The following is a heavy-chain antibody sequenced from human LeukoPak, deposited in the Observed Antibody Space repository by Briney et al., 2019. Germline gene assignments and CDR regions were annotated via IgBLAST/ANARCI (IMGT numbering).Heavy chain of an antibody. D-gene: IGHD2-2*01. CDR2: NGAAGSTI. CDR1: GLTFSSYS. V-gene: IGHV3-48*04. CDR3: ARDSSTYARPPDY. Sequence: PGGSLTLSCAPSGLTFSSYSMNWVRQAPGKGREWVSYNGAAGSTIYYPAPVKGRFTITRDNAKNSLLLQMNSLRAEDTAVYYCARDSSTYARPPDYWGQGTLVTVSS. J-gene: IGHJ4*02.